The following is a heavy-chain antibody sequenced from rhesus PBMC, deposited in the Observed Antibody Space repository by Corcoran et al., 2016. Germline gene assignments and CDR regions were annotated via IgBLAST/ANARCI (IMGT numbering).Heavy chain of an antibody. Sequence: EVQLVESGADLVQPGGSLRLSCAASGFTFSNSWMSWVRQAPGKGLEWVARIKRKTDGETADYAASVKGRFTISRDDSKNTLYLQMNSLKNEDTAVYYCTTHSSSSLYFDYWGQGVLVTVSS. D-gene: IGHD6-19*01. CDR3: TTHSSSSLYFDY. J-gene: IGHJ4*01. CDR1: GFTFSNSW. V-gene: IGHV3-30*02. CDR2: IKRKTDGETA.